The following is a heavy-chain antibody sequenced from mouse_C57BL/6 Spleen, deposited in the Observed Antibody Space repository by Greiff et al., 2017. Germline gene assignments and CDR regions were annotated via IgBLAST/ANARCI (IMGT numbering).Heavy chain of an antibody. V-gene: IGHV5-4*01. J-gene: IGHJ2*01. CDR1: GFTFSSYA. Sequence: EVKLVESGGGLVKPGGSLKLSCAASGFTFSSYAMSWVRQTPEKRLEWVATLSDGGSYTYYPDNVKGRFTISRDNAKNNLYLQMSHLKSEDTAMYYCAREATTDYFDYWGQGTTLTVSS. D-gene: IGHD1-1*01. CDR3: AREATTDYFDY. CDR2: LSDGGSYT.